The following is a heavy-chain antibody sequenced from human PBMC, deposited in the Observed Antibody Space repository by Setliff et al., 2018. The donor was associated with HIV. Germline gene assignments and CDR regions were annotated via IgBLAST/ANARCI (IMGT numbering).Heavy chain of an antibody. J-gene: IGHJ4*02. V-gene: IGHV1-18*01. CDR2: ISDYNGDI. Sequence: SVKVSCKASGYTLTQYGFSWVRQAPGQGLEWMGWISDYNGDINYAQKFQGRVTVTTDTSTSTAYMEVRSLRSDDTAVYYCARGAARGNSLDYWGQGTLVTVSS. D-gene: IGHD6-6*01. CDR3: ARGAARGNSLDY. CDR1: GYTLTQYG.